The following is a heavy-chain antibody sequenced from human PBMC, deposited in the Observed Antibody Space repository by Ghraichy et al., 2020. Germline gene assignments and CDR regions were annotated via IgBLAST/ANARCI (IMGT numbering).Heavy chain of an antibody. CDR1: GYSISSGYY. J-gene: IGHJ6*03. D-gene: IGHD2-15*01. CDR3: ARESMGSSYYYYMDV. CDR2: IHHSGNT. V-gene: IGHV4-38-2*02. Sequence: TLSLTCTVSGYSISSGYYWGWIRQPPGKGLEWIASIHHSGNTYCNPSLKSRVTISVDTSKNQFSLKLSSVTAADTAVYYCARESMGSSYYYYMDVWGKGTTVTVSS.